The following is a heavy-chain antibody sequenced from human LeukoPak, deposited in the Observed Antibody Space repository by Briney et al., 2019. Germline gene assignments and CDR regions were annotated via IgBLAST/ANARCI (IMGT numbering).Heavy chain of an antibody. D-gene: IGHD3-3*01. CDR2: IYYSGST. CDR1: GASISSYY. V-gene: IGHV4-59*01. J-gene: IGHJ4*02. Sequence: SETLSLTCTVSGASISSYYWSWIRQPPGKGLEWIGYIYYSGSTNYNPSLKSRVTMSVDTSKNQFSLKLTSVTAADTAVYYRARYDFNKYFDYWGQGTLVTVSS. CDR3: ARYDFNKYFDY.